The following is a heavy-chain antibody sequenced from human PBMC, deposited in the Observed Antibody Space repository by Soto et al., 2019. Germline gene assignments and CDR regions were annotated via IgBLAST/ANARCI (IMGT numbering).Heavy chain of an antibody. J-gene: IGHJ4*02. D-gene: IGHD6-13*01. CDR2: IWYDGSNK. CDR1: GFTFSSYG. CDR3: ARGCPYSSSWFCHFDY. V-gene: IGHV3-33*01. Sequence: QVQLVESGGGVVQPGRSLRLSCAASGFTFSSYGMHWVRQAPGKGLEWVAVIWYDGSNKYYADSVKGRLTISRDNSKNTLYLQMNSLRAEDTAVYYCARGCPYSSSWFCHFDYWGQGTLVTVSS.